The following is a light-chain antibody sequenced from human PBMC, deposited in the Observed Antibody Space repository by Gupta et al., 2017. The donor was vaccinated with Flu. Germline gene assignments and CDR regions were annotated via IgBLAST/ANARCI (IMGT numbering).Light chain of an antibody. V-gene: IGKV3-20*01. CDR2: DTS. CDR1: QTVRTTY. Sequence: EIVLTQSPGTLSLSPGERATLSCRASQTVRTTYLAWYQQKPGQAPRLLIHDTSRRATGIPDRFSGSGSGTDFTLTISRLEPEDFAVYYCQQYGDSLPYSFGQGTKLDIK. J-gene: IGKJ2*03. CDR3: QQYGDSLPYS.